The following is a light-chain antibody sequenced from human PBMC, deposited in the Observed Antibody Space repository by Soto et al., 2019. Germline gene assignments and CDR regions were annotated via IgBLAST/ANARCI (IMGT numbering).Light chain of an antibody. V-gene: IGKV1-9*01. CDR1: QGISND. CDR3: GQLYSRPYT. CDR2: AAS. Sequence: DIQLTQSQSFLSASVGDRVTITCRASQGISNDLAWYQQKPGKGPKLLVYAASTLQSGVPSRFTGSESGTEFTLTISSLQPEDFATYYCGQLYSRPYTFGPGTKVDIK. J-gene: IGKJ3*01.